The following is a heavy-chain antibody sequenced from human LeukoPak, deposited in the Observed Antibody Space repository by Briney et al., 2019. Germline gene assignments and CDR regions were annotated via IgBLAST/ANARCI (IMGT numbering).Heavy chain of an antibody. CDR1: GFTFSSYS. Sequence: GGSLRLSCAASGFTFSSYSMNWVRQAPGKGLEWVSCISGSSSYIYSADSVKGRFTISRHNAKNSLYLQMNSLRAEDTAVYYCANSVRRYDSSGYSTWGQGTLVTVSS. V-gene: IGHV3-21*01. CDR2: ISGSSSYI. D-gene: IGHD3-22*01. CDR3: ANSVRRYDSSGYST. J-gene: IGHJ4*02.